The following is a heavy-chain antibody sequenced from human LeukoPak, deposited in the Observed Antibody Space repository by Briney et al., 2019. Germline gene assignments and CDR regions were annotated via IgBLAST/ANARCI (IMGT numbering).Heavy chain of an antibody. D-gene: IGHD3-9*01. J-gene: IGHJ6*04. V-gene: IGHV3-21*01. CDR3: ARDRADILTGYYTPTYYYGMDV. CDR2: ISSSSSYI. Sequence: PGGSLRLSCAASGFTFSSYSMNWVRQAPGKGLEWVSSISSSSSYIYYADSVKGRFTISRDNAKNSLYLQVNSLRAEDTAVYYCARDRADILTGYYTPTYYYGMDVWGKGTTVTVSS. CDR1: GFTFSSYS.